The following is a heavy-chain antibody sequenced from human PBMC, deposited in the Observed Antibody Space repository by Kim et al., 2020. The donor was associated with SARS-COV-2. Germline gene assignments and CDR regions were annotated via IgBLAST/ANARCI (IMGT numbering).Heavy chain of an antibody. CDR1: GGTFSSYA. CDR3: ARVRQGYYDSSGYYTPLYYYGMDV. Sequence: SVKVSCKASGGTFSSYAISWVRQAPGQGLEWMGGIIPIFGTANYAQKFQGRVTITADESTSTAYMELSSLRSEDTAVYYCARVRQGYYDSSGYYTPLYYYGMDVWGQGTTVTVSS. J-gene: IGHJ6*02. V-gene: IGHV1-69*13. CDR2: IIPIFGTA. D-gene: IGHD3-22*01.